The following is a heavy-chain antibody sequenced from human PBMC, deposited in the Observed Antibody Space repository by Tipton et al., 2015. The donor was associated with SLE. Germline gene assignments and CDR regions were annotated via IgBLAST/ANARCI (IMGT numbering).Heavy chain of an antibody. D-gene: IGHD6-6*01. CDR2: IYYSVST. CDR3: ARGVSSSSYEYFQH. V-gene: IGHV4-59*01. CDR1: VGSISSYY. Sequence: TLSLTCVVSVGSISSYYWSWIRQPPGKGLEWIGGIYYSVSTNYNPSLKSRVTMSVDTSKNQISLKVSSVTAADTAEYYCARGVSSSSYEYFQHWGQGTLVTVSS. J-gene: IGHJ1*01.